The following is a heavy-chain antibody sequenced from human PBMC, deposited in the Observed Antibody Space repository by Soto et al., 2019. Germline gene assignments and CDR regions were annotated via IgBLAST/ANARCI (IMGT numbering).Heavy chain of an antibody. Sequence: SETLSLTCTVSGGSISSYYWSWIRQSPGKGLEWIGYIHFSGSTNSNPSLKSRVTISVDTSKNQFSLKLSSVTAADTAVYYCARDLEEYYFDYWGQGTLVTV. CDR2: IHFSGST. V-gene: IGHV4-59*12. CDR3: ARDLEEYYFDY. J-gene: IGHJ4*02. CDR1: GGSISSYY.